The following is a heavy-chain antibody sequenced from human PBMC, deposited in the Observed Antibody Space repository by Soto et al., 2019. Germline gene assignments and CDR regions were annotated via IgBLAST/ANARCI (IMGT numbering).Heavy chain of an antibody. Sequence: SVKVSCKASGGTFSSYAISWLRQAPGQGLEWMGGIIPIFGTANYAQKFQGRVTITADKSTSTAYMELSSLRSEDTAVYYCARDWVAARRAYNWFDPWGQGTLVTVSS. J-gene: IGHJ5*02. CDR2: IIPIFGTA. CDR1: GGTFSSYA. V-gene: IGHV1-69*06. D-gene: IGHD6-6*01. CDR3: ARDWVAARRAYNWFDP.